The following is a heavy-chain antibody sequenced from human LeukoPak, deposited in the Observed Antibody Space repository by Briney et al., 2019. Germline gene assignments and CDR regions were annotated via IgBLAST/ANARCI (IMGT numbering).Heavy chain of an antibody. CDR2: INHSGST. J-gene: IGHJ4*02. CDR3: ARGGVGATTYYFDY. CDR1: GGSFSGYY. V-gene: IGHV4-34*01. D-gene: IGHD1-26*01. Sequence: SETLSLTCAVYGGSFSGYYWSWIRQPPGKGLEWIGEINHSGSTNYNPSLKSRVTISVDTSKNQFSLKLSSVTAADTAVYYRARGGVGATTYYFDYWGQGTLVTVSS.